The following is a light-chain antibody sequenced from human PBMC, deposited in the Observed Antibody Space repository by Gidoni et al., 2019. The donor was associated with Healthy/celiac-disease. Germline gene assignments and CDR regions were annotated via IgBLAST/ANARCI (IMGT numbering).Light chain of an antibody. V-gene: IGKV1-39*01. Sequence: DIQLTQSPSSLSVSVGDRVPITCRASQSISSYLTWYQQKPGKAPKLLIYAASSLQSGVPSRFSGSGSGTDFTLTISSLQPEDFAAYYCQQSYSTPPITFGGGTKVEIK. J-gene: IGKJ4*01. CDR3: QQSYSTPPIT. CDR2: AAS. CDR1: QSISSY.